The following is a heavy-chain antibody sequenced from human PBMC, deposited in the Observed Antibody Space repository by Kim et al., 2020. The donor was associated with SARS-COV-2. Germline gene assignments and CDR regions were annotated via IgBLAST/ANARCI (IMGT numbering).Heavy chain of an antibody. CDR1: GGSMNNYY. CDR3: ARHGRFFDWFLDAFDI. Sequence: SETLSLTCTVSGGSMNNYYWSWIRQTPEKGLEWLAYIYYSGNTNYNPSLKSRLTISIDTSKNQFSLRLSSVTAADAAVSFCARHGRFFDWFLDAFDIWG. CDR2: IYYSGNT. D-gene: IGHD3-9*01. V-gene: IGHV4-59*08. J-gene: IGHJ3*02.